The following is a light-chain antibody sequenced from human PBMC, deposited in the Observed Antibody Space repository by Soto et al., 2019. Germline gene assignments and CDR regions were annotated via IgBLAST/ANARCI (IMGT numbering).Light chain of an antibody. V-gene: IGKV1-5*03. Sequence: DIQMTQSPSTLSASVGDRVTITYRASQSISSWLAWYQQKPGTAPKLLIYKASTLQSVVPSRFIGSGSGTEFTFTISSLQPDDFATYYCQQYSDNWTFGQGTKV. CDR2: KAS. CDR3: QQYSDNWT. J-gene: IGKJ1*01. CDR1: QSISSW.